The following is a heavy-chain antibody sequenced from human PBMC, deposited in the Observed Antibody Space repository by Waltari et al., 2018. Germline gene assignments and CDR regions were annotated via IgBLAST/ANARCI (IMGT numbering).Heavy chain of an antibody. V-gene: IGHV3-48*01. D-gene: IGHD3-22*01. CDR1: GFTCSSYS. J-gene: IGHJ3*02. CDR2: ITISISTF. Sequence: EVQLVESGGGLVQPGGSLRLSCAASGFTCSSYSMNWVRQAPGQGLEWVSYITISISTFYYADSVKGGFTISIDNAKTSLYLQMNSLRAEDAAVYYCARVFYYPDDAFDIWGQGTMVTVSS. CDR3: ARVFYYPDDAFDI.